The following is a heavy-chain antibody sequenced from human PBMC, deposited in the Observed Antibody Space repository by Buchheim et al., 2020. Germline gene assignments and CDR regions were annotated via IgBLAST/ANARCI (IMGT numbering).Heavy chain of an antibody. CDR1: GCPINSCGYS. V-gene: IGHV4-30-2*01. CDR3: ARGGGYCSSTSCYTLGYFYYYYYGMDV. CDR2: IYHSWST. D-gene: IGHD2-2*02. Sequence: LQLEESGSGLGKPSQTLSPTLACFGCPINSCGYSLSWNRQPPGNGLEWIWYIYHSWSTLYHPSLKSRVTISVDRSKKPFSLKLSSVTAADTAVYYCARGGGYCSSTSCYTLGYFYYYYYGMDVWGQGTT. J-gene: IGHJ6*02.